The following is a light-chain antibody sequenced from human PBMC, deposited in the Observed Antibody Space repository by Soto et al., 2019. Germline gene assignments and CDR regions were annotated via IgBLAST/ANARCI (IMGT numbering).Light chain of an antibody. V-gene: IGLV1-40*01. CDR2: GNS. Sequence: QSVLTQPPSVSGAPGQRVTISCTGSSSNIGAGYDVHWYQQLPGTAPKVLIYGNSNRPSGVPDRFSGSKSGTSAYLAITGLRAEDEADYYCQSYDSSLSGSVFGGGTKLTVL. CDR3: QSYDSSLSGSV. J-gene: IGLJ2*01. CDR1: SSNIGAGYD.